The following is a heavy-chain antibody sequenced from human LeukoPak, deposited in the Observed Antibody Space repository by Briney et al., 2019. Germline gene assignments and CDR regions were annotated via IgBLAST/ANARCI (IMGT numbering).Heavy chain of an antibody. CDR1: GVSISSSNSY. D-gene: IGHD6-6*01. V-gene: IGHV4-39*07. CDR2: IYYSGNT. J-gene: IGHJ5*02. Sequence: SETLSLTCTVSGVSISSSNSYWGWIRQPPGKGLEWIGSIYYSGNTYYNASLKSQVSISIDTSKNQFSLRLTSVTAADTAVYYCAGDSSSSINWFDPWGQGTLVTVSS. CDR3: AGDSSSSINWFDP.